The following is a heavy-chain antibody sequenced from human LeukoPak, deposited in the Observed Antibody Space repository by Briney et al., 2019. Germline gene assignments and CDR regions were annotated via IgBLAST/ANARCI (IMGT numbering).Heavy chain of an antibody. D-gene: IGHD3-3*01. V-gene: IGHV3-7*01. CDR1: GFIFTNFF. CDR3: ATDRGWRTSGYYLYYFEY. J-gene: IGHJ4*02. Sequence: PGGSLRLSCAASGFIFTNFFMSWVRQAPGKGLEWVASIKHDGSEKYYVDSVRGRFTISRDNTKNLLYLQMSSPRAEDTAVYYCATDRGWRTSGYYLYYFEYWGQGTLVTFSS. CDR2: IKHDGSEK.